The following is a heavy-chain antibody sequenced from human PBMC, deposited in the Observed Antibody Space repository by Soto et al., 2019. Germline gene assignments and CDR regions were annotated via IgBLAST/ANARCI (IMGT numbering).Heavy chain of an antibody. J-gene: IGHJ5*02. CDR1: GGTFSSYA. V-gene: IGHV1-69*01. D-gene: IGHD3-10*01. CDR2: IIPIFGTA. Sequence: QVQLVQSGAEVKKPGSSVKVSCKASGGTFSSYAISWVRQAPGQGLEWMGGIIPIFGTANYAQKFQGRVTITADESTSTAYGGRGRLRSGDTAVYYCAKVEGYYCGWGSLKWFAPGGRGPLVTVPS. CDR3: AKVEGYYCGWGSLKWFAP.